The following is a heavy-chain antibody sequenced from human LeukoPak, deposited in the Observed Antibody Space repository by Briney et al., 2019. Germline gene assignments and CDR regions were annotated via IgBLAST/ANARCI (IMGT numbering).Heavy chain of an antibody. CDR2: IYYSGTT. CDR1: GGSISSYY. D-gene: IGHD6-13*01. V-gene: IGHV4-59*01. J-gene: IGHJ4*02. CDR3: ARGVYIAAAQYGY. Sequence: SETLSLTCTVSGGSISSYYWSWIQQPPGKGLEWIGYIYYSGTTNYNPSLKSRATISVDTSKNQFSLKLSSVTAADTAVYYCARGVYIAAAQYGYWGQGTLVTVSS.